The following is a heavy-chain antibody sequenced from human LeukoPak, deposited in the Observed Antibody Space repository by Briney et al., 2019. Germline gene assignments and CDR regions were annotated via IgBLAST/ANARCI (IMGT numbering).Heavy chain of an antibody. Sequence: GGSLRLSCEASGFTFSIYTMTWVRQAPGRGLEWVSAISGSGGGKYYADSVKGRFTISRDNSKNTLYLQMNSLRAEDTAVYYCAKDVNTAMVFDYWDQGTLVTVSS. D-gene: IGHD5-18*01. CDR3: AKDVNTAMVFDY. J-gene: IGHJ4*02. CDR2: ISGSGGGK. CDR1: GFTFSIYT. V-gene: IGHV3-23*01.